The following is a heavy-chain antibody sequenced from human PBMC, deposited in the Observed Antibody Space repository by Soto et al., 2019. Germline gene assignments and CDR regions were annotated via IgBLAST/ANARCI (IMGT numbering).Heavy chain of an antibody. CDR2: ISYDGSNK. D-gene: IGHD3-22*01. V-gene: IGHV3-30*18. J-gene: IGHJ4*02. Sequence: QVQLVESGGGVVQPGRSLRLSCAASGFTFSSYGMHWVRQAPGKGLEWVAVISYDGSNKYYADSVKGRFTISRDNSKNTLYLQMNSLRAEDTAVYYCAKDRRYYDSSGSLDYWGQGTLVTVSS. CDR3: AKDRRYYDSSGSLDY. CDR1: GFTFSSYG.